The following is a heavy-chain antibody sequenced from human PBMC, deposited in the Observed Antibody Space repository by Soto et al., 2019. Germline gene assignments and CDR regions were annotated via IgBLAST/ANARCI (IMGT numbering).Heavy chain of an antibody. J-gene: IGHJ6*03. CDR2: IRSKANSYAT. Sequence: GGSLRLSCAASGFTFSGSAMHWVRQASGKGLEWVGRIRSKANSYATAYAASVKGRFTISRDDSKNTAYLQMNSLKTEDTAVYYCTRLAGSEHSSSSYYYYYMDVWGKGTTVTVSS. D-gene: IGHD6-6*01. CDR3: TRLAGSEHSSSSYYYYYMDV. V-gene: IGHV3-73*01. CDR1: GFTFSGSA.